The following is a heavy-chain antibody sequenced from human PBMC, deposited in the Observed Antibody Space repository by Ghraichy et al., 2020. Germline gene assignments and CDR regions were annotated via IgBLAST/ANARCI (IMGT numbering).Heavy chain of an antibody. Sequence: SQTLSLTCIVSGGSISGYYLRWIRQPPGNGLEWIAYKYFSGSTYYNPSLKSRVTISVDTSKNQLSLKLTSLTAADTVVYYCARGRGGSGSHYDNWGQGSLVVVSS. CDR2: KYFSGST. D-gene: IGHD3-10*01. J-gene: IGHJ4*02. CDR3: ARGRGGSGSHYDN. CDR1: GGSISGYY. V-gene: IGHV4-59*01.